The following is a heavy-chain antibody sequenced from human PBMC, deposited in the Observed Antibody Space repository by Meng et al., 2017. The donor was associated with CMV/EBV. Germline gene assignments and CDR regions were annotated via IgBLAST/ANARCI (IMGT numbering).Heavy chain of an antibody. CDR3: ARDSGRMNY. Sequence: GESLKISCAASGFIFSTYAMNWVRQAPGKGLEWVANIKQDGSEKYYVDSVKGRFTISRDNGKNSVYLQMNSLRAEDTAVYYCARDSGRMNYWGQGTLVTVSS. CDR2: IKQDGSEK. CDR1: GFIFSTYA. D-gene: IGHD2-8*01. V-gene: IGHV3-7*01. J-gene: IGHJ4*02.